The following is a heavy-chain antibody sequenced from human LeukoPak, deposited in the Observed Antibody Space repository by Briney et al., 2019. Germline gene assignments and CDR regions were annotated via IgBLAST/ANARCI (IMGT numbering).Heavy chain of an antibody. Sequence: PGGSLRLSCAASGFTFSSYSMNWVRQAPGKGLEWVSSISSSSSYIYYADSVKGRFTISRDNAKNSLYLQMNSLRAEDTAVYYCASLDYYGSGSYYNPKDYWGQGTLVTASS. V-gene: IGHV3-21*01. J-gene: IGHJ4*02. CDR2: ISSSSSYI. CDR1: GFTFSSYS. D-gene: IGHD3-10*01. CDR3: ASLDYYGSGSYYNPKDY.